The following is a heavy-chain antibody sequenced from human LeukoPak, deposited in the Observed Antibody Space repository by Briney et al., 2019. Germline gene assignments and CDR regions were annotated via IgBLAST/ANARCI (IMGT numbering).Heavy chain of an antibody. J-gene: IGHJ5*02. CDR1: GFTFSSYW. Sequence: PGGSLRLSCAASGFTFSSYWMSWVRQAPGKGLEWVANIKQDGSEKYYLDSVKGRFTISRDNAKNSLYLQMNSLRAEDTALYYCAKDKVSPGIAAPKGFDPWGQGTLVTVSS. CDR2: IKQDGSEK. CDR3: AKDKVSPGIAAPKGFDP. D-gene: IGHD6-13*01. V-gene: IGHV3-7*03.